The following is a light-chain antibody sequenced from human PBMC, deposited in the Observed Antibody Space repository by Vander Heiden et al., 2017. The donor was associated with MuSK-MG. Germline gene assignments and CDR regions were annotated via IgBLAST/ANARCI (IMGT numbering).Light chain of an antibody. CDR1: SGDVGGYNY. CDR2: DVS. V-gene: IGLV2-11*01. J-gene: IGLJ3*02. CDR3: CSDAGSDTWV. Sequence: QATLAQRRSVSRSPGQSVTISCTGTSGDVGGYNYVSWYQQHPGTPPILFIFDVSKRSAGVPDLFSGSKSGNTASLTISGRPEEDEADYYCCSDAGSDTWVFGGGTKLTVL.